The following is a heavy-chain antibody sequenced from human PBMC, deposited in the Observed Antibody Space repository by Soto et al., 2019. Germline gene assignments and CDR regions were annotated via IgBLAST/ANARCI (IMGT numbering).Heavy chain of an antibody. J-gene: IGHJ6*02. D-gene: IGHD6-13*01. CDR2: ISSSGSTI. CDR1: GFTFSDYY. Sequence: LRLSRAASGFTFSDYYMSLIRQAPGKGLEWVSYISSSGSTIYYADSVKGRFTISRDNAKNSLYLQMNSLRAEDTAVYYCARDMSAAAGTRTLRYYYYGMDVWGQGTTVTVSS. V-gene: IGHV3-11*01. CDR3: ARDMSAAAGTRTLRYYYYGMDV.